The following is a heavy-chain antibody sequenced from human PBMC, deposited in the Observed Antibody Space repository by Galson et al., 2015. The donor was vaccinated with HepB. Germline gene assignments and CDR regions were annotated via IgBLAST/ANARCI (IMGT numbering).Heavy chain of an antibody. Sequence: SLRLSCAASGFTFSSYSMNWVRQAPGKGLEWVSSISSSSSYIYYADSVKGRFTISRDNAKNSLYLQMNSLRAEDTAVYYCAREGKWELRGGGNWFDPWGQGTLVTVSS. CDR1: GFTFSSYS. D-gene: IGHD1-26*01. V-gene: IGHV3-21*01. CDR3: AREGKWELRGGGNWFDP. CDR2: ISSSSSYI. J-gene: IGHJ5*02.